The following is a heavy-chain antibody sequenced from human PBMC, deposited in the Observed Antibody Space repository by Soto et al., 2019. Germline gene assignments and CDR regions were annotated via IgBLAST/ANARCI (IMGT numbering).Heavy chain of an antibody. D-gene: IGHD2-8*01. CDR3: AREANGYDYYYGMDV. Sequence: VSVKVSCKASGYTFTSYGISWVRQAPGQGLEWMGWISAYNGNTNYAQKLQGRVTMTTDTSTSTAYMELRSLRSDDTAVYYCAREANGYDYYYGMDVWGQGTTVTVSS. CDR2: ISAYNGNT. V-gene: IGHV1-18*01. CDR1: GYTFTSYG. J-gene: IGHJ6*02.